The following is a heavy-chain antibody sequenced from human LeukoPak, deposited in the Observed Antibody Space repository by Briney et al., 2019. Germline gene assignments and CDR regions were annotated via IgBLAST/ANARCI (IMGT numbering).Heavy chain of an antibody. CDR1: GFTFSSYG. V-gene: IGHV3-33*01. D-gene: IGHD2-21*02. CDR2: IWYDGSKR. CDR3: ARASPYCNGDACLDY. J-gene: IGHJ4*02. Sequence: GGSLRLSCAASGFTFSSYGMHWVRQAPGKGLEWVAVIWYDGSKRFYGGPVKGRFAISRDNPKNTVFLQMHSLRDEDTAVYYCARASPYCNGDACLDYWGQGTLVTVSS.